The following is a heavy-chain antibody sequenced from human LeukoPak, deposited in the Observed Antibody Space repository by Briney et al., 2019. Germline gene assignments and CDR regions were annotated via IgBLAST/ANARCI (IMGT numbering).Heavy chain of an antibody. Sequence: PSETLSLTCTVSGGSISSSSYYWGWIRQPPGKGLEWIGSIYYSGSTYYNPSLKSRVTISVDTSKNQFSLKLSSVTAADTAVYYCARLPGDYGDYDYWGQGTLVTVSS. V-gene: IGHV4-39*01. J-gene: IGHJ4*02. CDR3: ARLPGDYGDYDY. D-gene: IGHD4-17*01. CDR2: IYYSGST. CDR1: GGSISSSSYY.